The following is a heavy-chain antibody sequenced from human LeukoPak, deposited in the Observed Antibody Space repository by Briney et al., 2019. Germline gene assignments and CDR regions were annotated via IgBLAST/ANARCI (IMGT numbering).Heavy chain of an antibody. CDR2: ISAYNGNT. CDR1: GYTFTSYG. J-gene: IGHJ6*02. Sequence: ASVKVSCKASGYTFTSYGISWVRQAPGQGLEWMGWISAYNGNTNYAQKLQGRVTMTTDTSTSTAYMELRSLRSDDTAVYYCARGELVGIVPAAYTHYYYYYGMDVWGQGTTVTVSS. D-gene: IGHD2-2*01. CDR3: ARGELVGIVPAAYTHYYYYYGMDV. V-gene: IGHV1-18*01.